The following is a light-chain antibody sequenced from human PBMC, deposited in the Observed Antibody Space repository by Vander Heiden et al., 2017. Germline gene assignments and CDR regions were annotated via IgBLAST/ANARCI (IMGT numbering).Light chain of an antibody. CDR2: SNN. Sequence: QSVLTPPPSASGTPGQRVPISCSGSNSNIGSRPVTWYQHPPETAPKLLIYSNNKRPSGVPDRFSGSKSGSSASLASSVHQAEDEADYYCAAWDDSLNGLVFGGGTKVTVL. V-gene: IGLV1-44*01. CDR1: NSNIGSRP. CDR3: AAWDDSLNGLV. J-gene: IGLJ2*01.